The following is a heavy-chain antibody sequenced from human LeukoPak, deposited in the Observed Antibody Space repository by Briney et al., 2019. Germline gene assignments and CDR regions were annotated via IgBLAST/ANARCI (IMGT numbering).Heavy chain of an antibody. CDR1: GFTFSVNY. CDR2: IYTGGNT. V-gene: IGHV3-53*01. CDR3: ARGPTRDGYCSSTGCYFLDF. Sequence: PGGSLRLSCAASGFTFSVNYMNWVRQAPGKGLEWVSVIYTGGNTYYTDSVKGRFTISRDNSKNTLYLQMNSLRAEDTAVYYCARGPTRDGYCSSTGCYFLDFWGQGTLVTVSS. J-gene: IGHJ4*02. D-gene: IGHD2-2*03.